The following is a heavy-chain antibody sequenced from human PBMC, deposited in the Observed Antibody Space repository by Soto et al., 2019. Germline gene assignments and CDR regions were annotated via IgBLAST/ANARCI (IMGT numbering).Heavy chain of an antibody. D-gene: IGHD3-22*01. Sequence: GGSLRLSCAASGFTFSSYGMHWVRQAPGKGLEWVAVIWYDGSNKYYADSVKGRFTISRDNSKNTLYLQMNSLRAEDTAVYYCARDPTYYYDSSGYPQGAFDIWGQGTMVTVS. V-gene: IGHV3-33*01. CDR1: GFTFSSYG. CDR3: ARDPTYYYDSSGYPQGAFDI. J-gene: IGHJ3*02. CDR2: IWYDGSNK.